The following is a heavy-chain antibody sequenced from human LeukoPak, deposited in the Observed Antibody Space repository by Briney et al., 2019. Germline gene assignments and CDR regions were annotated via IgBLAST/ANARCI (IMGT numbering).Heavy chain of an antibody. D-gene: IGHD3-10*01. CDR3: ARGGYYGSGNDFRFDP. Sequence: SETLSLTCTVSGGSINSYYWSWIRQPPGKGLECIGYIHYTGSTNYNPSLKSRVTISVDTSKNQFSLKLSSVTTADTAIYYCARGGYYGSGNDFRFDPWGQGTLVTVSS. J-gene: IGHJ5*02. CDR2: IHYTGST. V-gene: IGHV4-59*01. CDR1: GGSINSYY.